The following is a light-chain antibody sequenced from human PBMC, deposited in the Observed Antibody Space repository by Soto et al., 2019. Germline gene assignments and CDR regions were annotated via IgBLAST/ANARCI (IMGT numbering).Light chain of an antibody. CDR3: SSYAGSNREV. Sequence: QSVLTQPASVSGSPGQSITISCTGTSSDVGGYNYVSWYQHHPGKAPKFLIYEVSKRPSGVPDRFSGSKSGNTASLTVSGLQAEDEADYYCSSYAGSNREVFGTGTKVTVL. CDR1: SSDVGGYNY. CDR2: EVS. V-gene: IGLV2-8*01. J-gene: IGLJ1*01.